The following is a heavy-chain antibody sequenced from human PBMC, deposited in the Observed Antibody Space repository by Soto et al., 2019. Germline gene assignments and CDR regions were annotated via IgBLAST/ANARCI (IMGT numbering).Heavy chain of an antibody. J-gene: IGHJ3*02. CDR2: IWYDGSNK. CDR1: GFTFSSYG. D-gene: IGHD3-22*01. V-gene: IGHV3-33*01. CDR3: ARAYYDSSGADAFDI. Sequence: GGSLRLSCAASGFTFSSYGMHWVRQAPGKGLEWVAVIWYDGSNKYYADSVKGRFTISRDNSKNTLYLQMNSLRAEDTAVYYCARAYYDSSGADAFDIWGQGSMVTVSS.